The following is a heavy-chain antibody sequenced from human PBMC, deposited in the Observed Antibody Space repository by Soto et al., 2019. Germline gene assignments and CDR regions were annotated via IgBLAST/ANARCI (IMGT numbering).Heavy chain of an antibody. J-gene: IGHJ5*02. CDR3: ARMATFGSLNWFDP. V-gene: IGHV1-8*01. Sequence: ASVKVSCKASGYSLTNNDVSWVRQATGQGLEWMGWMNPGSGDTGYAQKFQGRVTMTRDISIATAYMELSSLRSDDTAIYYCARMATFGSLNWFDPWCQGTLVTVSS. D-gene: IGHD3-16*01. CDR1: GYSLTNND. CDR2: MNPGSGDT.